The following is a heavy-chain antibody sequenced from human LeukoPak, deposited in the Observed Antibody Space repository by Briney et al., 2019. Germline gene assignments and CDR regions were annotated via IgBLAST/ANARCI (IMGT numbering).Heavy chain of an antibody. D-gene: IGHD6-19*01. V-gene: IGHV3-21*01. CDR2: ISSSGSYT. CDR1: GFSFTTYN. J-gene: IGHJ4*02. CDR3: ARDLVVAGTGFGY. Sequence: GGSLRLSCATSGFSFTTYNMNWVRQAPGKGLEWVSSISSSGSYTYYADSVKGRFTISRDNAKNSLYLQMNSLRAEDTAVYYCARDLVVAGTGFGYWGQGTLVTVSS.